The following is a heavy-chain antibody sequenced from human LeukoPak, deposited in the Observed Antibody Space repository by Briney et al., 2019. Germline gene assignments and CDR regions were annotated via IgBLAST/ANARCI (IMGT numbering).Heavy chain of an antibody. D-gene: IGHD5-18*01. CDR1: GYTFTGQF. CDR3: ARVREGYTSARPLFDY. Sequence: GASVKVSCKASGYTFTGQFLHWVRQAPGQGLEWMGWINPNSGGTNYAQKFQGRVTLTTDTSISTAYMELSRLGSDDTALYYCARVREGYTSARPLFDYWGQGTLVTVSS. CDR2: INPNSGGT. J-gene: IGHJ4*02. V-gene: IGHV1-2*02.